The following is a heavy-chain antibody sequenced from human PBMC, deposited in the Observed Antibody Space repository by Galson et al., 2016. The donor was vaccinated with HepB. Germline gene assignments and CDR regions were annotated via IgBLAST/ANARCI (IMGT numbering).Heavy chain of an antibody. CDR1: GGSISSGSYY. D-gene: IGHD1-14*01. CDR2: IYTSGST. CDR3: AREWGGTIWSWYFDL. V-gene: IGHV4-61*02. Sequence: TLSLTCTVSGGSISSGSYYWSWIRQPAGKGLEWIGRIYTSGSTNYNPSLKSRVTISVDTSKNQFSLKLSSVTAADTAVYYCAREWGGTIWSWYFDLWGRGTLVTVSS. J-gene: IGHJ2*01.